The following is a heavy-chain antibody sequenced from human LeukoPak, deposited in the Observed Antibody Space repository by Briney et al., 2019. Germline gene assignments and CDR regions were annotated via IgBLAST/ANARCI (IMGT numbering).Heavy chain of an antibody. CDR3: ASSVVVAAHALGY. J-gene: IGHJ4*02. CDR1: GFTFSSYA. D-gene: IGHD2-15*01. CDR2: ISYDGSNK. Sequence: GRSLRLSCAASGFTFSSYAMHWVRQAPGKGLEWVAVISYDGSNKYYADSVKGRFTISRDNSKNTLYLQMNSLRAEDTAVYYCASSVVVAAHALGYWGQGTLVTVSS. V-gene: IGHV3-30-3*01.